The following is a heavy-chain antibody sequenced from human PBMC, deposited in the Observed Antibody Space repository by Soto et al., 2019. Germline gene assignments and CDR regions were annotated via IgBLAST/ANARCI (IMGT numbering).Heavy chain of an antibody. CDR3: ASSVVVPSTMSYFDY. Sequence: SLKISCKGSGYSFSNYWIAWVRQMPGKGLEWMGIIFPADSDTKYSPSFQGQVTISADKSISTAYLQWSSLKASDTAMYYCASSVVVPSTMSYFDYWGQGSLVTVSS. J-gene: IGHJ4*02. CDR2: IFPADSDT. D-gene: IGHD2-15*01. V-gene: IGHV5-51*01. CDR1: GYSFSNYW.